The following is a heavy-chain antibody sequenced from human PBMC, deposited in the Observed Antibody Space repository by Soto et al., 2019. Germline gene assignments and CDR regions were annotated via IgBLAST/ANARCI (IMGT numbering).Heavy chain of an antibody. CDR3: AREAQRITIFGVAPNNWFDP. D-gene: IGHD3-3*01. CDR2: INAGNGNT. Sequence: GASVKVSCKASGYTFTSYSMHWVRQAPGQRLEWLGWINAGNGNTKYSQKFQGRVTITRDTSASTAYMELSSLRSEDTAVYYCAREAQRITIFGVAPNNWFDPWGQGTLVTVSS. V-gene: IGHV1-3*01. CDR1: GYTFTSYS. J-gene: IGHJ5*02.